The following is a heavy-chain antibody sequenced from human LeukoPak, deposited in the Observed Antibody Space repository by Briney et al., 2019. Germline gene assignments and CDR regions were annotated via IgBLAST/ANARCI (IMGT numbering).Heavy chain of an antibody. J-gene: IGHJ4*02. CDR2: ISGSGAST. CDR3: AKDSWPVAGRPNFDY. V-gene: IGHV3-23*01. D-gene: IGHD6-19*01. CDR1: RFTFNNYA. Sequence: GGSLRLSCAASRFTFNNYAMSWVRQAPGKGLEWVSAISGSGASTYYADSVKGRFTISRDNSKNTLYLQMNSLRAEDTAVCYCAKDSWPVAGRPNFDYWGQGTLVTVSS.